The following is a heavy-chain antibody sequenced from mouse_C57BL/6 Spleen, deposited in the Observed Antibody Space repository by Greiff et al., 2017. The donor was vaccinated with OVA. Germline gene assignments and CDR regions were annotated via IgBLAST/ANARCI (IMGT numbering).Heavy chain of an antibody. Sequence: DVMLVESGGGLVKPGGSLKLSCAASGFTFSSYAMSWVRQTPEQRLEWVATISDGGSYTYYPDNVKGRFTISRDNAKNNLYLQMSHLKSEDTAMYYCARDYYGSSYLDYWGQGTTLTVSS. D-gene: IGHD1-1*01. CDR1: GFTFSSYA. CDR3: ARDYYGSSYLDY. V-gene: IGHV5-4*01. J-gene: IGHJ2*01. CDR2: ISDGGSYT.